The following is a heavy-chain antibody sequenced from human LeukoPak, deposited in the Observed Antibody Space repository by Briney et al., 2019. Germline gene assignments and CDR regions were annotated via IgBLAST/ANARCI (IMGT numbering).Heavy chain of an antibody. Sequence: GASVKVSCKASGYTFTSYDINWVRQATGQGLEWMGWMNPNSGNTGYAQKFQGRVTITRNTSRSTAYMELSSLRSEDTAVYYCARGVTMVRGVTKRRYYYYYMDVWGKGTTVTVSS. J-gene: IGHJ6*03. V-gene: IGHV1-8*03. CDR1: GYTFTSYD. CDR2: MNPNSGNT. D-gene: IGHD3-10*01. CDR3: ARGVTMVRGVTKRRYYYYYMDV.